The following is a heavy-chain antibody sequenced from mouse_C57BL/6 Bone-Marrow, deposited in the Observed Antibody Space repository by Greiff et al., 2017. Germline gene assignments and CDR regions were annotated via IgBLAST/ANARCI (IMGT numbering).Heavy chain of an antibody. J-gene: IGHJ2*01. CDR2: IDPADSET. V-gene: IGHV1-52*01. CDR1: GYTFTSYW. CDR3: ARGGY. Sequence: QVHVKQPGAELVRPGSSVKLSCKASGYTFTSYWMHWVKQRPIQGLEWIGNIDPADSETHYNQKFKDKATLTVDKSSSTAYMQLSSLTSEDSAVYYCARGGYWGQGTTLTVSS.